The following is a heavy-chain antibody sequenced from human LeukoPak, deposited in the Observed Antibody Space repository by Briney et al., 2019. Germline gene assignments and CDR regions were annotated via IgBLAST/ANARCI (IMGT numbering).Heavy chain of an antibody. Sequence: GGSLRLSCAASGFTFSSYAMSWVRQAPGKGLEWVSAISGSGGSTYYADSVKGRFTISRDNSKNTLYLQMNSLRAEDTAVYYCAKDSGIVVVPAAKGAFDTWGQGTMVTVSS. D-gene: IGHD2-2*01. CDR3: AKDSGIVVVPAAKGAFDT. J-gene: IGHJ3*02. V-gene: IGHV3-23*01. CDR1: GFTFSSYA. CDR2: ISGSGGST.